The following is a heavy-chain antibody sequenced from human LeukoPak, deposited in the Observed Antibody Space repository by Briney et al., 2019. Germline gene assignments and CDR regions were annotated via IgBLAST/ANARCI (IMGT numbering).Heavy chain of an antibody. CDR3: TTYKSGHY. CDR2: ITTKANNYAT. J-gene: IGHJ4*02. D-gene: IGHD3-3*01. Sequence: GGSLKLSWAASGFTFSGCDMHWVRQASGKGLEWVGRITTKANNYATAYAASLRGRVTISRDDTKNTAYLQMKSLRTEDTAVYYCTTYKSGHYWGQGTLVTVSS. CDR1: GFTFSGCD. V-gene: IGHV3-73*01.